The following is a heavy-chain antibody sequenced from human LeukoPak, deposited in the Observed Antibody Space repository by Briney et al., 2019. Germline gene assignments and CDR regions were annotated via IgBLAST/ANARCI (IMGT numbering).Heavy chain of an antibody. D-gene: IGHD2-2*01. V-gene: IGHV4-59*01. J-gene: IGHJ6*03. Sequence: SETLSLTCTVSGGSIISYYWSWIRQPPGKGLEWIAYIYDGGSTNYDPSLKSRVTISVDTSKNQFSLKLSSVTAADTAVYYCARDAVVPAATVGYYYYYMDVWGKGTTVIVSS. CDR2: IYDGGST. CDR3: ARDAVVPAATVGYYYYYMDV. CDR1: GGSIISYY.